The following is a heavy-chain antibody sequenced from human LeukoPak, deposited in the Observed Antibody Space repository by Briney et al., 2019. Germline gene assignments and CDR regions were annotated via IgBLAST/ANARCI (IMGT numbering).Heavy chain of an antibody. V-gene: IGHV3-21*04. Sequence: GGSLRLSCAASGFTFSSYSMNWVRQAPGKGLEWVPSISSSSSYIYYADSVKGRFTISRDNAKNSLYLQMNSLRAEDTALYYCAKAIRSPAFDIWGQGTMVTVSS. J-gene: IGHJ3*02. CDR1: GFTFSSYS. CDR3: AKAIRSPAFDI. CDR2: ISSSSSYI.